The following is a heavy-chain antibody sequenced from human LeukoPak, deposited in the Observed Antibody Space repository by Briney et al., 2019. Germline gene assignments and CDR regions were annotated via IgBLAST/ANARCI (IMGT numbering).Heavy chain of an antibody. CDR3: ARGELVV. Sequence: ASVKVSCKASGYTFTNYAMNWVRQAPGQGLEWMGWINPDSGGTNYAQKFQGRVTMTRDTSISTAYMELSRLRSDDTAVYYRARGELVVWGQGTLVTVSS. D-gene: IGHD3-10*01. J-gene: IGHJ4*02. CDR2: INPDSGGT. V-gene: IGHV1-2*02. CDR1: GYTFTNYA.